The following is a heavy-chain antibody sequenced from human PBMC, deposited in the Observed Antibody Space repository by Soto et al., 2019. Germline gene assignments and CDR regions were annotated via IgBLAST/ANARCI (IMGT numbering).Heavy chain of an antibody. CDR3: AREAVTYGEGDY. CDR1: GGSVSSGSYY. V-gene: IGHV4-61*01. CDR2: IYYSGST. J-gene: IGHJ4*02. D-gene: IGHD4-4*01. Sequence: SETLSLTCTVSGGSVSSGSYYWSWIRQPPGKGLEWIGYIYYSGSTNYNPSLKSRVTISVDTSKNQFSLKLSSVTAADTAVYYCAREAVTYGEGDYWGQGTLVTVSS.